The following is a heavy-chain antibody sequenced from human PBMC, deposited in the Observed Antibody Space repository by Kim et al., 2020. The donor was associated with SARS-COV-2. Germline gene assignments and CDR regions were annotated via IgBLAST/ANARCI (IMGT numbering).Heavy chain of an antibody. V-gene: IGHV1-69*04. CDR2: IIPIFGIA. CDR3: NTLAAAGPTPTTSYYYYYMDV. J-gene: IGHJ6*03. Sequence: SVKVSCKASGGTFSSYAISWVRQAPGQGLEWMGRIIPIFGIANYAQKFQGRVTITADKSTSTAYMELSSLRSEDTAVYYCNTLAAAGPTPTTSYYYYYMDVWGKGTTVTVSS. CDR1: GGTFSSYA. D-gene: IGHD6-13*01.